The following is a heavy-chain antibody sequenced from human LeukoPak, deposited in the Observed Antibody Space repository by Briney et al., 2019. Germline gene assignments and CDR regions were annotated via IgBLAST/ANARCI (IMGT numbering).Heavy chain of an antibody. Sequence: GASVKVSCKASGYTFDNYGISWVRQAPGQGLEWMGWISGYNRNTKYAQRLQGRVIMTTDTSTSTVYMELRSLRSDDTAIYYCAKDTSGAESSWGQGTPATVSS. CDR2: ISGYNRNT. V-gene: IGHV1-18*01. D-gene: IGHD1-26*01. CDR1: GYTFDNYG. CDR3: AKDTSGAESS. J-gene: IGHJ4*02.